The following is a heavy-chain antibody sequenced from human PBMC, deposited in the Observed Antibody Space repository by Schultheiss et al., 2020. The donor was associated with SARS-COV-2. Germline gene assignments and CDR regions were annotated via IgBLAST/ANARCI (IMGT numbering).Heavy chain of an antibody. CDR1: GFTFRNYW. Sequence: GGSLRLSCAASGFTFRNYWMHWVRQIPGKGLVWVSRINSDGSASSYADSVQGRFTISRDNLKNTVYLQMNSLRGDDTAVYYCARGYYSNSNFDYWGQGTLVTVSS. D-gene: IGHD4-11*01. V-gene: IGHV3-74*01. CDR3: ARGYYSNSNFDY. CDR2: INSDGSAS. J-gene: IGHJ4*02.